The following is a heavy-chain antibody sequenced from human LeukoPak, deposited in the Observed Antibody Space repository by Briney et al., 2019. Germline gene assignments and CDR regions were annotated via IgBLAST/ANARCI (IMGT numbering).Heavy chain of an antibody. J-gene: IGHJ4*02. CDR3: ARRHCSGGSCYVDN. Sequence: PSGTLSLTCAVSVGSISSSNWWSWVRQPPGKGLEWVGYIYYSGSTNYNPSLKRRVTISVDTSKNQFSLKLSSVTAADTAVYYCARRHCSGGSCYVDNWGQGTLVTVYS. CDR1: VGSISSSNW. D-gene: IGHD2-15*01. CDR2: IYYSGST. V-gene: IGHV4-4*02.